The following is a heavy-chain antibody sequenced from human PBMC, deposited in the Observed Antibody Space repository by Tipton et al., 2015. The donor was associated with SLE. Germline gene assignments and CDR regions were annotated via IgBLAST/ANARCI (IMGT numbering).Heavy chain of an antibody. D-gene: IGHD5-12*01. CDR2: IYTSGST. CDR3: AGTDETGGSPIVATTRVDY. Sequence: TLSLTCTVSGGSISSGSYYWSWIRQPAGKGLEWVGRIYTSGSTNYNPSLKSRVTISVDTSKNQFSLKLSSVTAADTAVYYCAGTDETGGSPIVATTRVDYWGQGTLVTVSS. J-gene: IGHJ4*02. CDR1: GGSISSGSYY. V-gene: IGHV4-61*02.